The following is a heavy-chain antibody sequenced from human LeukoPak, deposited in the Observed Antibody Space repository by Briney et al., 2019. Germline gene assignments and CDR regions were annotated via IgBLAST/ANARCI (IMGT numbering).Heavy chain of an antibody. CDR2: INHSGST. V-gene: IGHV4-34*08. D-gene: IGHD3-10*01. CDR3: AGNYDSGSFYSLGY. Sequence: GSLRLFCAASGFTFSSYAMSWIRQPPGKGLEWIGEINHSGSTNYNPSLMSRVTISVDTSKNQFSLKLSSVTAADTAVYYCAGNYDSGSFYSLGYWGQGTLVTVSS. J-gene: IGHJ4*02. CDR1: GFTFSSYA.